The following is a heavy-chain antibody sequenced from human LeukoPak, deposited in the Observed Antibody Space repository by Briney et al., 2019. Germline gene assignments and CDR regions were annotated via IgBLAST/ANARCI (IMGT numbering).Heavy chain of an antibody. D-gene: IGHD3-10*01. CDR1: GFTFSSYW. J-gene: IGHJ5*02. V-gene: IGHV3-7*01. CDR2: IRQDGSEK. Sequence: GGSLRLSCAASGFTFSSYWMSWVRQAPGKGLEWVANIRQDGSEKYYVDSVKGRFTISRDNAKNSLYLQMNSLRAEDTAVYYCARDGDYYYGSGSSQFGFDPWGQGTLVTVSS. CDR3: ARDGDYYYGSGSSQFGFDP.